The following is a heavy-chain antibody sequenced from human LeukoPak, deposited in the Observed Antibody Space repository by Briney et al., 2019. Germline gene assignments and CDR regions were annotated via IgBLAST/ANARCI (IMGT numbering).Heavy chain of an antibody. V-gene: IGHV4-4*02. Sequence: SETLSLTCAVSGGSISSSSWWSWVRQPPGKGLEWIGEIYHSGSTYYNPSLKSRVTISVDTSKNQFSLKLSSVTAADTAVYYCASYVLGAFDIWGQGTMVTVSS. CDR3: ASYVLGAFDI. J-gene: IGHJ3*02. CDR2: IYHSGST. D-gene: IGHD2-15*01. CDR1: GGSISSSSW.